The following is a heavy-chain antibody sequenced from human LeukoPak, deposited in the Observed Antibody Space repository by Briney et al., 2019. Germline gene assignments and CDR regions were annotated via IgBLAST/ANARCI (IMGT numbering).Heavy chain of an antibody. Sequence: SETLSLTCTVSGGSISSSSYYWGWIRQPPGKGLEWIGSIYYSGSTYYNPSLKSRVTTSVDTSKNQFSLKLSSVTAADTAVYYCARVSPDSSGYYGAFDIWGQGTMVTVSS. V-gene: IGHV4-39*07. CDR3: ARVSPDSSGYYGAFDI. CDR2: IYYSGST. CDR1: GGSISSSSYY. D-gene: IGHD3-22*01. J-gene: IGHJ3*02.